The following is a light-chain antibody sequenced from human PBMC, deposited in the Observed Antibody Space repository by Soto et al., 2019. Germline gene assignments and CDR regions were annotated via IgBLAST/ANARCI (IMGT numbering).Light chain of an antibody. CDR1: QSVSSN. CDR2: GAS. J-gene: IGKJ4*01. V-gene: IGKV3-15*01. Sequence: EIVMTQSPATLSVSSGERATLSCRASQSVSSNLAWYQKKPGQAPRLLIYGASTRATGIPARFSGSGSGTEFTLTISSLQSEDFAVYYCQQYNNWPPLTFGGGTKVEIK. CDR3: QQYNNWPPLT.